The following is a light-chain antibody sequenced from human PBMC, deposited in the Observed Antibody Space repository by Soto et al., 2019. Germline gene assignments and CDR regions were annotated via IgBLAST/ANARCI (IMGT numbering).Light chain of an antibody. CDR2: MVS. Sequence: EVLVTQSPLYLPVTLGQPASISCRSTRSLLYSDGNIYLNWFHQRPGQPPRRLIPMVSNRDSGVPDRFSGSGSETDFTLKISRVEAEDVGMYYCMQGTHWPTWTFGQGTRV. CDR1: RSLLYSDGNIY. V-gene: IGKV2-30*01. CDR3: MQGTHWPTWT. J-gene: IGKJ1*01.